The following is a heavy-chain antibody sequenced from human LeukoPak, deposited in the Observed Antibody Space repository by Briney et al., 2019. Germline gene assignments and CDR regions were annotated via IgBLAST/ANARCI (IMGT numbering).Heavy chain of an antibody. V-gene: IGHV1-2*02. Sequence: PGASVKVSCKASGYTFTGYYMHWVRQAPGQGLEWMGWINPNSGGTNYAEKFQGRVTMTRDTSISTAYMELSRLRSDDTAVYYCARDEGVTNPFWYWGQGTLVTVSS. CDR2: INPNSGGT. CDR1: GYTFTGYY. CDR3: ARDEGVTNPFWY. D-gene: IGHD4-17*01. J-gene: IGHJ4*02.